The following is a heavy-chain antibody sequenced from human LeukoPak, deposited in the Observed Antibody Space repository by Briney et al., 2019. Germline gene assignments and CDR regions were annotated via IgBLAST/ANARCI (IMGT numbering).Heavy chain of an antibody. CDR3: ARDRPPWELLFVFDY. V-gene: IGHV3-30-3*01. Sequence: GGSLRLSCAASGFTFSSYAMHWVRQAPGKGLEWVADISYDGSNKYYADSVKGRFTISRDNSKNTLYLQMNSLRAEDTAVYYCARDRPPWELLFVFDYWGHGTLVTVSS. CDR1: GFTFSSYA. CDR2: ISYDGSNK. J-gene: IGHJ4*01. D-gene: IGHD1-26*01.